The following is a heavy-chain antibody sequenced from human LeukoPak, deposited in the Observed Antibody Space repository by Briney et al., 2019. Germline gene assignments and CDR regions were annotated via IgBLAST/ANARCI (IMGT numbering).Heavy chain of an antibody. CDR1: GGSFSGYY. CDR2: INQSGST. CDR3: ASGPRYCSTTSCYELDY. J-gene: IGHJ4*02. V-gene: IGHV4-34*01. D-gene: IGHD2-2*01. Sequence: SETLSLTCAVYGGSFSGYYWTWIRQPPGKGLEWIGEINQSGSTNYNPSLKSRVTISGDTSKNQFSLKLSSVTAADTAVYYCASGPRYCSTTSCYELDYWGQGTLVTVSS.